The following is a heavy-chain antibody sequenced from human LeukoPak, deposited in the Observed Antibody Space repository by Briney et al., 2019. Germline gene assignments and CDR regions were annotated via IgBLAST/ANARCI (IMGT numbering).Heavy chain of an antibody. Sequence: ASVTVSCTASGYTFTIYYMHWVRQAPGQGLEWMGIINPSGGSTSYAQKFQGRVTMTRDTSTSTVYMELSSLRSEDTAVYYCARDQQGEGFDYWGQGTLVTVSS. D-gene: IGHD3-10*01. J-gene: IGHJ4*02. CDR2: INPSGGST. V-gene: IGHV1-46*01. CDR1: GYTFTIYY. CDR3: ARDQQGEGFDY.